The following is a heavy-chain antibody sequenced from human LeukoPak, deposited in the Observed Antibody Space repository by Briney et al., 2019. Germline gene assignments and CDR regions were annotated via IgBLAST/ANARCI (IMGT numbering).Heavy chain of an antibody. Sequence: PGGSLRLSCAASGFTFSSYSMNWVRQAPGKGLEWVSSISSSSSYIYYADSAKGRFTISRDNAKNSLYLQMNSLRAEDTAVYYCARDYTSSYSSGWYSYFDYWGQGTLVTVPS. CDR1: GFTFSSYS. CDR2: ISSSSSYI. J-gene: IGHJ4*02. D-gene: IGHD6-19*01. V-gene: IGHV3-21*01. CDR3: ARDYTSSYSSGWYSYFDY.